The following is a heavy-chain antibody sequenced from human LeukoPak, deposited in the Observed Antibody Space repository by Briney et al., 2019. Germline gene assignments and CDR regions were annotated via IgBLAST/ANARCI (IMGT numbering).Heavy chain of an antibody. Sequence: GGSLRLSCAASGFTFSDYFMSWIRQAPGKGLEWVSYISSSGSTIYYADSVKGRFTISRDNAKNSLYLQMNSLRAEDTAVYYCARDQGYSDYGFARPYYQYYMDVWGKGTTVTISS. CDR3: ARDQGYSDYGFARPYYQYYMDV. V-gene: IGHV3-11*04. D-gene: IGHD5-12*01. CDR1: GFTFSDYF. J-gene: IGHJ6*03. CDR2: ISSSGSTI.